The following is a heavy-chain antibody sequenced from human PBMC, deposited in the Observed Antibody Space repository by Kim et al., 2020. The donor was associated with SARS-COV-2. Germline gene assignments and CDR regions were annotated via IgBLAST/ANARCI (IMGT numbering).Heavy chain of an antibody. V-gene: IGHV3-53*01. Sequence: YSGGNTYYSDSVMGRFTISRDNSKNTLYRQMNSLRADDTAVYYCVRDAGGYWGQGTLVTVSS. CDR3: VRDAGGY. CDR2: YSGGNT. D-gene: IGHD2-15*01. J-gene: IGHJ4*02.